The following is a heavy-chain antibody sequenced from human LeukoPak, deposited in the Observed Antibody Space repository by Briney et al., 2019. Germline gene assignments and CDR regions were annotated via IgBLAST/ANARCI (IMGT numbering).Heavy chain of an antibody. CDR3: SCLDY. D-gene: IGHD2-15*01. J-gene: IGHJ4*02. V-gene: IGHV4-39*01. Sequence: SETLSLTCAVYGGSFSSYYWGWIRRPPGKRLEWIGSIYYSGSTYYNPSLTSRVTISVDTSKNQFSLRLNSVTAADTAVYYCSCLDYWGQGTLVTVSS. CDR2: IYYSGST. CDR1: GGSFSSYY.